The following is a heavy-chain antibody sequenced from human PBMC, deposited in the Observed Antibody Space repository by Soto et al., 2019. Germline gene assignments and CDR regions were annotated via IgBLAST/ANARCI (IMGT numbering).Heavy chain of an antibody. J-gene: IGHJ5*02. D-gene: IGHD4-17*01. V-gene: IGHV1-69*01. CDR1: ADTFNSYS. CDR2: ITPVFGTA. Sequence: QVQLVQSGAEVKKPGSSVKVSCKASADTFNSYSLSWLRQAPGQRLEWRGGITPVFGTADYAQSFEDRLTITAEDSTSTVYMELSSLRSDDTAVYYCARSLGGTTVTNWFDPWGQGALVTVSS. CDR3: ARSLGGTTVTNWFDP.